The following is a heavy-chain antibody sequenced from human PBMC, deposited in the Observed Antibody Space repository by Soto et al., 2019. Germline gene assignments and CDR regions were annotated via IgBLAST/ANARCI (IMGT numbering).Heavy chain of an antibody. D-gene: IGHD6-19*01. CDR2: IYHSGST. V-gene: IGHV4-30-2*01. CDR1: GSSISSGGYS. Sequence: PSETLSLTCAVSGSSISSGGYSSSWIRQPPGKGLEWIGYIYHSGSTYYNPSLKSRVTISVDRSKNQFSLKLSSVTAADTAVYYCARGRFVGSIAVAGTRRFDPWGQGTLVTVSS. J-gene: IGHJ5*02. CDR3: ARGRFVGSIAVAGTRRFDP.